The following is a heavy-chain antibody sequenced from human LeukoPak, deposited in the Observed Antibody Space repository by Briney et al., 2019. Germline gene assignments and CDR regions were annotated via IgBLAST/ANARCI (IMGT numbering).Heavy chain of an antibody. D-gene: IGHD3-22*01. CDR1: GYTFIHYW. CDR3: ARHGPTYFYDSSGVFDV. J-gene: IGHJ3*01. V-gene: IGHV5-10-1*01. Sequence: GESLKISCQTSGYTFIHYWISWVRQVPGKGLEWMGRIDPSDSYTNYGPPFQGHITISADRSLNTSYLQWSGLKASDTAMYFCARHGPTYFYDSSGVFDVWGRGTMVIVSS. CDR2: IDPSDSYT.